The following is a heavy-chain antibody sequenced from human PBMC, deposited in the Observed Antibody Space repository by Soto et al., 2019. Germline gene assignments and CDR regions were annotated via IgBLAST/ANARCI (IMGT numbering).Heavy chain of an antibody. Sequence: GGSLRLSCAASGFPFSNAWINWVRQVPGKGLEWVGRVKSKTDGGSSDYAAPVKGRFAVSRDDSKNIVYLQMNSLKIEDTGVYYCTTDSRTTLSEIRIDYWGHGTQVTVSS. V-gene: IGHV3-15*07. CDR1: GFPFSNAW. D-gene: IGHD1-26*01. CDR2: VKSKTDGGSS. J-gene: IGHJ4*01. CDR3: TTDSRTTLSEIRIDY.